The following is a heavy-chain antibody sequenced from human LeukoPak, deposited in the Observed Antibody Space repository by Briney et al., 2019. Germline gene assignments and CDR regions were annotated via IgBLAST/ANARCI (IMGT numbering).Heavy chain of an antibody. CDR1: GFSFRSYA. CDR2: ISNNGGNT. Sequence: PGGSLRLSCAASGFSFRSYAMNWVRQAPGKGLEWVSGISNNGGNTYYAGSVKGRFTISRDNSKNTLYLQMISLRAEDTAVYYCARMSTVTTDYYYYMDVWGKGTTVTVSS. J-gene: IGHJ6*03. CDR3: ARMSTVTTDYYYYMDV. V-gene: IGHV3-23*01. D-gene: IGHD4-11*01.